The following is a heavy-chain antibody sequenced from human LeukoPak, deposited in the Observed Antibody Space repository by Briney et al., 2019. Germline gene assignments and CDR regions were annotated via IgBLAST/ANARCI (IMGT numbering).Heavy chain of an antibody. CDR1: GYTFTSYG. J-gene: IGHJ4*02. Sequence: ASVKVSCKASGYTFTSYGISWVRQAPGQGLEWMGWISAYNGNTNYAQKLQGRVTITADESTSTAYMELSSLRSEDTAVYYCASPGYTSFRNYFDYWGQGTLVTVSS. D-gene: IGHD6-13*01. V-gene: IGHV1-18*01. CDR3: ASPGYTSFRNYFDY. CDR2: ISAYNGNT.